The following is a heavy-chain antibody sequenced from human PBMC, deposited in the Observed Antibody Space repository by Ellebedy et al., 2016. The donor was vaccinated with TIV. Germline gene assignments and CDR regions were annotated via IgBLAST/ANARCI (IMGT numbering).Heavy chain of an antibody. J-gene: IGHJ3*02. D-gene: IGHD3-3*02. CDR3: AKISPTHRGAFDI. Sequence: GESLKISXEASGFTFSSYAMSWLRQAPGKGPEWVSVFGGRSTTTYYADSVKGRFTISRDNSKNTLFLQMNSLRGDDRARYYCAKISPTHRGAFDIWGQGTMVTVSS. V-gene: IGHV3-23*01. CDR1: GFTFSSYA. CDR2: FGGRSTTT.